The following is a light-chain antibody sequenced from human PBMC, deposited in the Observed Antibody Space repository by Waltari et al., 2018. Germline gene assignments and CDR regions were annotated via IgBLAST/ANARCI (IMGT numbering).Light chain of an antibody. Sequence: EIVLTQSPGTLPLSPGERATLSCRASQSVGSSYLAWYRHKPGQPLRLLIYSVSGRAAGIPDRVSGSGSGTDFTLTIDRLEPEDFAVYYCQQYGSPPYTFGQGTKL. CDR2: SVS. CDR1: QSVGSSY. CDR3: QQYGSPPYT. V-gene: IGKV3-20*01. J-gene: IGKJ2*01.